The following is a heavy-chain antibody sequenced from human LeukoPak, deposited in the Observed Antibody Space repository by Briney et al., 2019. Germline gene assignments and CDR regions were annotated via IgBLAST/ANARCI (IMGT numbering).Heavy chain of an antibody. CDR1: GYTFTSYD. Sequence: ASVKVSCKASGYTFTSYDFNWVRQATGQRPGWMGWMSPNSGDTGYAQKFQDRVTMTRNTSISTAYMELSSLRSDDTAVYYCARGPPNWGYDYWGPGTLDTVSS. J-gene: IGHJ4*02. CDR3: ARGPPNWGYDY. V-gene: IGHV1-8*01. D-gene: IGHD7-27*01. CDR2: MSPNSGDT.